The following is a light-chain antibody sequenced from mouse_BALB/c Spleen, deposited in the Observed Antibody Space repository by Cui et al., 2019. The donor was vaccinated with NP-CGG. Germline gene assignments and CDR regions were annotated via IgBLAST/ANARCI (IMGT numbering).Light chain of an antibody. CDR2: GTN. V-gene: IGLV1*01. J-gene: IGLJ1*01. CDR1: TGAVTTSNH. CDR3: ALWYSNHWV. Sequence: QAVVTQESALPTSPGETVTLTCRSSTGAVTTSNHANWVQEKPDHFFTGLIGGTNNRAPGVPARFSGSLIGDKAALIITGAQTEDEAIYFCALWYSNHWVFGGGTKLTVL.